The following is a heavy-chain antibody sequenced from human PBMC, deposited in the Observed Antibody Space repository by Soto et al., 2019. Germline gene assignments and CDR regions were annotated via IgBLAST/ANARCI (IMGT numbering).Heavy chain of an antibody. CDR2: ISAYNGNT. CDR3: ARVPDYGDNLMYFDL. V-gene: IGHV1-18*01. CDR1: GYTFTSYG. D-gene: IGHD4-17*01. J-gene: IGHJ2*01. Sequence: AAVKVSCKASGYTFTSYGSSWGRQAPGQGLEWMGWISAYNGNTSYAQKLQGRVTMTTDTSTSTAYMELRSLRSDDTAVYYCARVPDYGDNLMYFDLRARRTLVTVSS.